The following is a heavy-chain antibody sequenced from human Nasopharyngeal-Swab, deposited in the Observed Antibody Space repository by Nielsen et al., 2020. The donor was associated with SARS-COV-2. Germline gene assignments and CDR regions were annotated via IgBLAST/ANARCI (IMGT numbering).Heavy chain of an antibody. J-gene: IGHJ4*02. CDR1: GGSFSGYY. V-gene: IGHV4-34*01. CDR2: INHSGST. CDR3: ASFILTGYPWY. Sequence: SETLSLTCAVHGGSFSGYYWSWIRQPPGKGLEWIGEINHSGSTNYNPSLKSRVTISVDTSKNQFSLKLSSVTAADTAVYYCASFILTGYPWYWGQGTLVTVSS. D-gene: IGHD3-9*01.